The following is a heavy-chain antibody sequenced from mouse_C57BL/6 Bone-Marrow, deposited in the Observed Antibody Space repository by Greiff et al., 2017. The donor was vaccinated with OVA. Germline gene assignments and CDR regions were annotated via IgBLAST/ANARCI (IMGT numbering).Heavy chain of an antibody. Sequence: EVKLVESGAELVKPGASVKLSCPASGFNIKDYYMHWVKQRTEQGLEWIGRIDPEDGETKYAPKFQGKATITADTSSNTAYLQLSSLTSEDTAVYYCARSIGDGYYEGAMDYWGQGTSVTVSS. V-gene: IGHV14-2*01. D-gene: IGHD2-3*01. CDR1: GFNIKDYY. CDR2: IDPEDGET. CDR3: ARSIGDGYYEGAMDY. J-gene: IGHJ4*01.